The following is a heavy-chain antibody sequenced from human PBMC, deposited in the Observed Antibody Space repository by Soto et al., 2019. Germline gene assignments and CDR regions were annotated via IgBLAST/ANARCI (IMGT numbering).Heavy chain of an antibody. CDR1: GFSFENDH. CDR3: ARQRFGRFSGRYVFDL. CDR2: ISSIRDYI. D-gene: IGHD1-26*01. V-gene: IGHV3-21*01. Sequence: GGSMRLSCEASGFSFENDHMHSVRQAPGKGLEWVSSISSIRDYILSGDSVKGRLIISRDNAKNSLFLQMNNRCGDDTAVYYCARQRFGRFSGRYVFDLWGQGA. J-gene: IGHJ5*02.